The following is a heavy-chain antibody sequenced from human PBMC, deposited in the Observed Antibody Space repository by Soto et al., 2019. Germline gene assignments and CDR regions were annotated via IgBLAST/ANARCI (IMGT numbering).Heavy chain of an antibody. CDR2: IYYSGST. CDR3: ARGIGYYSGGSCLWFDH. CDR1: GGSLSGGYYY. J-gene: IGHJ5*02. V-gene: IGHV4-30-4*08. Sequence: PSETLSLTCTVSGGSLSGGYYYWSWIRQPPGKGLEWIGYIYYSGSTNYDPSLKSRLSISVDTSKNHFSLRLSSATAADTAVYYCARGIGYYSGGSCLWFDHWGQGNLVTVSS. D-gene: IGHD2-15*01.